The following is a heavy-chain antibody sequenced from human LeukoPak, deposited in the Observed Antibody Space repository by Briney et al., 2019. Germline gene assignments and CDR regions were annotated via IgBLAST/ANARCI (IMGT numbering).Heavy chain of an antibody. CDR1: GGSFSGYY. J-gene: IGHJ6*03. Sequence: SETLSLTCAVYGGSFSGYYWSWIRQPPGKGLEWIGEINHSGSTNYNPSLKSRVTISVDTSKNQFSLNLTSLTAADTAVYYCARDRKYYYHMDVWGKGTTVTVSS. D-gene: IGHD1-14*01. CDR2: INHSGST. CDR3: ARDRKYYYHMDV. V-gene: IGHV4-34*01.